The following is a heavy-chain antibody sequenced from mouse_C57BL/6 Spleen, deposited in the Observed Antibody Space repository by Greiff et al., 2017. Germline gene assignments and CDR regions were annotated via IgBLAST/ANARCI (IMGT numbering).Heavy chain of an antibody. V-gene: IGHV1-63*01. J-gene: IGHJ1*03. CDR1: GYTFTNYW. CDR2: LYPGGGYT. Sequence: QVQLQQSGAELVRPGTSVKMSCKASGYTFTNYWIGWAKQRPGHGLEWIGDLYPGGGYTNYNEKFKGKATLTADTTSSTAYMQFSSLTSEDSAIYCCATDGSSFYWYFDVWGTGTTVTVSS. D-gene: IGHD1-1*01. CDR3: ATDGSSFYWYFDV.